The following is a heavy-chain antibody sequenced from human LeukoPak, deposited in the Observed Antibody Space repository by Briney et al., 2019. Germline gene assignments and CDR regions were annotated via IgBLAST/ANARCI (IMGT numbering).Heavy chain of an antibody. D-gene: IGHD2-2*01. V-gene: IGHV3-48*03. Sequence: GGSLRLSCAPSGFTFILYEINWGRQAPVKGLEWVSYISGAGETRYCADSLKGRFTCSGDNVKSGGYLQMNRLRAQDTAVYYCARDASAHALPFDYWGQGTLVTVSS. CDR1: GFTFILYE. CDR3: ARDASAHALPFDY. CDR2: ISGAGETR. J-gene: IGHJ4*02.